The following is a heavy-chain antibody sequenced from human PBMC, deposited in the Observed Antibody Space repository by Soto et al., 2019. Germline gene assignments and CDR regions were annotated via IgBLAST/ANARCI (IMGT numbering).Heavy chain of an antibody. J-gene: IGHJ4*02. CDR3: AKDRGYAANWYTGDS. V-gene: IGHV3-23*01. Sequence: QAGGSLRLSCAASGFTFSGYAMSWVRQAPGKGLEWVSSISGSGGTTYYEDSVKGRFTISRDNSNDTLFLQMHSLRADDTALYYCAKDRGYAANWYTGDSWGQGTLVTVSS. CDR1: GFTFSGYA. D-gene: IGHD1-1*01. CDR2: ISGSGGTT.